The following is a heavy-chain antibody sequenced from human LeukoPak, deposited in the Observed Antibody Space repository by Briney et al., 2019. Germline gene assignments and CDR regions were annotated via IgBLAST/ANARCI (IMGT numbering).Heavy chain of an antibody. Sequence: SETLSLTCTVSGGSISSYYWSWIRQPPGKGLEWIGYIYYSGSNNYNPSLKSRVTISVDTSKNQFSLKLSSVTAADTAVYYCARTQYCSSTSCYNSYYYYMDVWGKGTTVTVSS. J-gene: IGHJ6*03. D-gene: IGHD2-2*02. V-gene: IGHV4-59*01. CDR1: GGSISSYY. CDR3: ARTQYCSSTSCYNSYYYYMDV. CDR2: IYYSGSN.